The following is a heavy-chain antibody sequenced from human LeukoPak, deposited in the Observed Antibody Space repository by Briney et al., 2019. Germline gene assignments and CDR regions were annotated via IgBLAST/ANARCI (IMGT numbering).Heavy chain of an antibody. CDR2: IYPGDSNT. D-gene: IGHD2-2*01. CDR1: GYSFTSYS. CDR3: ARQVVPAAEFDY. V-gene: IGHV5-51*01. J-gene: IGHJ4*02. Sequence: GEPLKISCKASGYSFTSYSSGWVRQMPGKGLEWIGIIYPGDSNTRYSPSFQGQVTISADKSISTAHLQWSSLKASDTAMYYCARQVVPAAEFDYWGQGTLVTVSS.